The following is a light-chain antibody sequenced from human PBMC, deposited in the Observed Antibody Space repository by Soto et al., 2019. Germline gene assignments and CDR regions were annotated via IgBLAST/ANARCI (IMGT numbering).Light chain of an antibody. V-gene: IGKV1-39*01. J-gene: IGKJ2*01. CDR2: AAS. Sequence: EIQMTQSPSSLSASVGDRVTITCRASQSINSYLNWYQQKPGKAPKLLIYAASSLQSGVPSRFSGSGSGTDFTLTISSXQPEDFATYYCQQSYSTPYTFGQGTKVDTK. CDR3: QQSYSTPYT. CDR1: QSINSY.